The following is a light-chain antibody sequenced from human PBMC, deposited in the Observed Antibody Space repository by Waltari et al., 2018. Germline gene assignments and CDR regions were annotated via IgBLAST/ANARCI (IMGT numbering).Light chain of an antibody. Sequence: QSVLTQPPSVSGAPGQRVPISCPGNNSTIGAGSDVHWFQQLPGTAHKLLLFDNNIRPSGVPNRFSGSKSCASASLAIAGLQPDDEAYYFCQSYDTHGGVFGGGTKLTVL. CDR3: QSYDTHGGV. CDR1: NSTIGAGSD. CDR2: DNN. V-gene: IGLV1-40*01. J-gene: IGLJ3*02.